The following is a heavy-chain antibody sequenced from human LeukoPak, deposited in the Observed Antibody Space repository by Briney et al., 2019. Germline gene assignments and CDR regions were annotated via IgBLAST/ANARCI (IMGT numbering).Heavy chain of an antibody. J-gene: IGHJ6*03. CDR3: ARRGDRICTSRNCPPHSFYYYMDV. CDR1: GFIFSDYA. V-gene: IGHV3-48*04. CDR2: VSGKSRAI. D-gene: IGHD2-2*01. Sequence: GGSLRLSCAASGFIFSDYAINWVRQAPGKGLEWLSFVSGKSRAIYYADSVEGRFTISRDNAKESVYLHMSSLRAEDTAVYYCARRGDRICTSRNCPPHSFYYYMDVWGKGTTVSVS.